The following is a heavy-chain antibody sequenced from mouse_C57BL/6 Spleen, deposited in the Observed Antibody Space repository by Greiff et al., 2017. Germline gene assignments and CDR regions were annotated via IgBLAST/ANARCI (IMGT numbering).Heavy chain of an antibody. D-gene: IGHD3-2*02. V-gene: IGHV1-50*01. J-gene: IGHJ4*01. CDR1: GYTFTSYW. CDR3: AGISSGYDMDY. Sequence: QVQLQQPGAELVKPGASVKLSCKASGYTFTSYWMQWVKQRPGQGLEWIGEIDPSDSYTNYNQKFKGKATLTVDTSSSTAYMQLGSLTSELSTVYYYAGISSGYDMDYWGQGTSVTVSS. CDR2: IDPSDSYT.